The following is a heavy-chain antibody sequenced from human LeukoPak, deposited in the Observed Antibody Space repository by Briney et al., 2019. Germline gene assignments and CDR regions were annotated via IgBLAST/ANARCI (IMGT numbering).Heavy chain of an antibody. CDR2: IYYSGST. Sequence: SETLSLTCTVSGGSIISYYWSWIRQPPGKGLERIGYIYYSGSTNYNPSLKSRVTISVDTSKNQFSLKLRSVTAADTAVYYCARGRAVRIRTGDYGLDYWGQGTLVTVSS. CDR1: GGSIISYY. D-gene: IGHD4-17*01. V-gene: IGHV4-59*01. CDR3: ARGRAVRIRTGDYGLDY. J-gene: IGHJ4*02.